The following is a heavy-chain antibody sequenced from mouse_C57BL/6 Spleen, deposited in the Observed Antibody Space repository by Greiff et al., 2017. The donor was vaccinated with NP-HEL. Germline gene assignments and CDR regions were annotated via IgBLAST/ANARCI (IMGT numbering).Heavy chain of an antibody. J-gene: IGHJ2*01. CDR2: INPNNGGT. CDR3: ATYYDYYFDY. Sequence: EVQLQQSGPELVKPGASVKMSCKASGYTFTDYNMHWVKQSHGKSLEWIGYINPNNGGTSYNQQFKGNATLTVNKSSSTAYMELRSLTSEDSAVYYCATYYDYYFDYWGQGTTLTVSS. CDR1: GYTFTDYN. D-gene: IGHD2-4*01. V-gene: IGHV1-22*01.